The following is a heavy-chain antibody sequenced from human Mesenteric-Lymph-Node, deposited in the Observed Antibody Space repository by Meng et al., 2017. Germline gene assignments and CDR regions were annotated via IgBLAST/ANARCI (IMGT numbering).Heavy chain of an antibody. CDR3: ARGGGPRAYYFDY. Sequence: SETLSLTCAVSGGSFSGYYCGWIRQAPGKGLEWIGDIDHSGSANYNPSLKSRVTISIDMSKNQFSLNLDSVTAADTAVYYCARGGGPRAYYFDYWGRGTLVTVSS. J-gene: IGHJ4*02. CDR1: GGSFSGYY. D-gene: IGHD3-16*01. V-gene: IGHV4-34*01. CDR2: IDHSGSA.